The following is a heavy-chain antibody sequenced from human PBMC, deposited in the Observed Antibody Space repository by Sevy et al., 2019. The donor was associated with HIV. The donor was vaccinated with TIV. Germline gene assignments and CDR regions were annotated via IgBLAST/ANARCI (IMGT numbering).Heavy chain of an antibody. V-gene: IGHV1-69*06. CDR2: INPIFGTA. CDR3: ARDMSQTVAGTGGVFYY. D-gene: IGHD6-19*01. Sequence: ASVKVSCKASGGTFSSYAISWVRQAPGQGLEWMGEINPIFGTANYAQKFQGRVTITADKSTSTVYMELSNLRSEDTAVYYCARDMSQTVAGTGGVFYYWGQGTLVTVSS. CDR1: GGTFSSYA. J-gene: IGHJ4*02.